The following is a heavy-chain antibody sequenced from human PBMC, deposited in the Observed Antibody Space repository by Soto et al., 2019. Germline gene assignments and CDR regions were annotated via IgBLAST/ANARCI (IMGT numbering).Heavy chain of an antibody. CDR3: ERKGYGDFGVMDV. J-gene: IGHJ6*02. CDR2: ISNNRSYI. D-gene: IGHD4-17*01. CDR1: GFTFSSYI. Sequence: EVQLVESGGGLVKPGGSLRLSCAASGFTFSSYIMNWVRQAPGKGLEWVSSISNNRSYIYYADSVKGRFTISRDNAKNSLYLQMNSLRAEDTAVYYCERKGYGDFGVMDVWGQGTAVTVSS. V-gene: IGHV3-21*01.